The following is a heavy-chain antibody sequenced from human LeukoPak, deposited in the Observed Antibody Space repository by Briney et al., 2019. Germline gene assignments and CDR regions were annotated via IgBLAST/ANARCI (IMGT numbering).Heavy chain of an antibody. Sequence: GESLKISCKGSGYSFTSSWIGWVGQMPGKGLEWMGIIYPGESDTRYSPSFQGQVTISADKPISTAYLQWSSLKASDTAMYYCARPSRGMVPDYWGQGTLVTVSS. D-gene: IGHD3-10*01. CDR1: GYSFTSSW. CDR3: ARPSRGMVPDY. V-gene: IGHV5-51*01. J-gene: IGHJ4*02. CDR2: IYPGESDT.